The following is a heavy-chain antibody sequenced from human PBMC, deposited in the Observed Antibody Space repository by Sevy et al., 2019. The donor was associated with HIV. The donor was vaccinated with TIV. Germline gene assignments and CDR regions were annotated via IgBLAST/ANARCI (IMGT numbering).Heavy chain of an antibody. CDR1: GFTFSSYA. CDR3: SSPRYCSGGSCYRDAFDI. D-gene: IGHD2-15*01. Sequence: GGSLRPSCAASGFTFSSYAMSWVRQAPGKGLEWVSAISGSGGSTYYADSVKGRFTISRDNSKNTLYLQMNSLRAEDTAVYYCSSPRYCSGGSCYRDAFDIWGQGTMVTVSS. CDR2: ISGSGGST. J-gene: IGHJ3*02. V-gene: IGHV3-23*01.